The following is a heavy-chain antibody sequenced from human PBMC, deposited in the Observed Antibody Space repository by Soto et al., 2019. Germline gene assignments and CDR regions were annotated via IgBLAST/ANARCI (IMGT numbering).Heavy chain of an antibody. D-gene: IGHD2-15*01. CDR1: GFTVSSNY. CDR3: ATRTGGYYYYYYMDV. Sequence: EVQLVESGGGLVQPGGSLRLSCAASGFTVSSNYMSWVRQAPGKGLEWVSVIYSGGSTYYADSVKGRFTISRHNSKNTLYLQMNRLRAEDTAVYYCATRTGGYYYYYYMDVWGKGTTVTVSS. V-gene: IGHV3-53*04. J-gene: IGHJ6*03. CDR2: IYSGGST.